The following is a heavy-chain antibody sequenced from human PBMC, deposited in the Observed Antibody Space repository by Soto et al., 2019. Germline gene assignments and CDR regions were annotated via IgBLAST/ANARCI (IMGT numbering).Heavy chain of an antibody. CDR2: IIPIFGTA. CDR3: ARDYSSSSFDY. D-gene: IGHD6-6*01. Sequence: ASVKVSCKASGGALSSYAISWVRQAPGQGLEWMGGIIPIFGTAHYAQKFQGRVTITADKSTRTAYVELSSLRSEDTAVYYCARDYSSSSFDYWGQGTLVTVSS. CDR1: GGALSSYA. J-gene: IGHJ4*02. V-gene: IGHV1-69*06.